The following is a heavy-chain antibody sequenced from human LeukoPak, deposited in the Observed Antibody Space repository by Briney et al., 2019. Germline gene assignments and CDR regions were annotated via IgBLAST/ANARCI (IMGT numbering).Heavy chain of an antibody. CDR2: ISSSSSTI. V-gene: IGHV3-48*01. Sequence: GGSLRLSCAASGFTFRKYWLHWVRQAPGKGLEWVSYISSSSSTIYYADSVKGRFTISRDNAKNSLYLQMNSLRAEDTAVYYCARDNGFDIWGQGTMVTVSS. CDR1: GFTFRKYW. J-gene: IGHJ3*02. CDR3: ARDNGFDI.